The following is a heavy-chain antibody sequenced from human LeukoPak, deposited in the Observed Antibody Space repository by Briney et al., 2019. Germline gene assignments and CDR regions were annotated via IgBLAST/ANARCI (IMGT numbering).Heavy chain of an antibody. J-gene: IGHJ4*02. CDR1: GFTFSNYG. Sequence: PGGSLRLSCAASGFTFSNYGMSWVRQAPGKGLEWVSVISGSGANTYYADSVKGRFTISRDNSKNTLFLQMNSLRPEDTAVYYCSKDRGVFGVAYSLDYWGQGTLVTVSS. D-gene: IGHD3-3*01. CDR3: SKDRGVFGVAYSLDY. V-gene: IGHV3-23*01. CDR2: ISGSGANT.